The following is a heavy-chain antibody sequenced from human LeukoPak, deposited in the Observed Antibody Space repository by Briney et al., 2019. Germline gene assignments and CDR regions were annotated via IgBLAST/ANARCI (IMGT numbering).Heavy chain of an antibody. CDR1: GFTFSTYG. CDR3: ARSVPEHCSSTSCSPKEDY. J-gene: IGHJ4*02. V-gene: IGHV3-30*03. D-gene: IGHD2-2*01. Sequence: GGSLRLSCVASGFTFSTYGMHWVRQAPGKGLEWVAVISYDGNKYYADAVKGRFTISRDDSKNTLYLQMNSLRAEDTAVYYCARSVPEHCSSTSCSPKEDYWGQGTLVTVSS. CDR2: ISYDGNK.